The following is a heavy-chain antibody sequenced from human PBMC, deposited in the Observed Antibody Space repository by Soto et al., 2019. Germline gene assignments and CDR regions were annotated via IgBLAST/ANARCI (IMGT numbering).Heavy chain of an antibody. J-gene: IGHJ6*02. CDR2: IIPIFGTA. CDR1: GGTFSSYA. V-gene: IGHV1-69*06. D-gene: IGHD3-22*01. CDR3: ASMGRVIVVVTQTNYGMDV. Sequence: QVQLVQSGAEVKKPGSSVKVSCKASGGTFSSYAISWVRQAPGQGLEWMGGIIPIFGTANYAQKFQGRVTITADKPTSTAYMELSSLRSEDTAVYYCASMGRVIVVVTQTNYGMDVWGQGTTVTVSS.